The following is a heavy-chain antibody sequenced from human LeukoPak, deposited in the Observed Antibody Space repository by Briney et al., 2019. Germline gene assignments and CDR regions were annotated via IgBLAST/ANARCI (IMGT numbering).Heavy chain of an antibody. D-gene: IGHD2-2*01. J-gene: IGHJ6*04. Sequence: EASVKVSCKASGYTFTSYGISRVRQAPGQGLEWMGWISAYNGNTNYAQKLQGRVTMTTDTSTSTAYMELRSLRSDDTAVYYCATIGYCSSTSCPYYYYGMDVWGKGTTVTVSS. CDR3: ATIGYCSSTSCPYYYYGMDV. CDR2: ISAYNGNT. V-gene: IGHV1-18*04. CDR1: GYTFTSYG.